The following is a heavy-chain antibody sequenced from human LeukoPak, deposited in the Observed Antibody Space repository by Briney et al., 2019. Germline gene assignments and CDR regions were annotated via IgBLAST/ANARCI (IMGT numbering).Heavy chain of an antibody. CDR3: ARSTSHYYYYYMDV. CDR1: GFTFSSYG. J-gene: IGHJ6*03. V-gene: IGHV3-74*01. CDR2: INSDGSST. Sequence: GRSLRLSCAASGFTFSSYGMHWVRQAPGKGLVWVSRINSDGSSTSYADSVMGRFTISRDNATNTLFLQMNSLRADDTAVYYCARSTSHYYYYYMDVWGKGTTVTISS.